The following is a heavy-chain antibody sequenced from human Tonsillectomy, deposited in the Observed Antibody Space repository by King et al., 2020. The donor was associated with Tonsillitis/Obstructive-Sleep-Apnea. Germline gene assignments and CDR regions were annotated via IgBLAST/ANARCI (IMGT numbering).Heavy chain of an antibody. Sequence: VQLVESGGGLVQPGGSLRLSCAASGFTFSSYAMHWVRQAPGKGLEYVSAISSNGGSTYYANSVKGRFTISRDNSKNTLYLQMGSLRAEDMAVYYCARDGNDSLTGYRYYYYYYMDVWGKGTTVTVSS. D-gene: IGHD3-9*01. CDR1: GFTFSSYA. V-gene: IGHV3-64*01. J-gene: IGHJ6*03. CDR2: ISSNGGST. CDR3: ARDGNDSLTGYRYYYYYYMDV.